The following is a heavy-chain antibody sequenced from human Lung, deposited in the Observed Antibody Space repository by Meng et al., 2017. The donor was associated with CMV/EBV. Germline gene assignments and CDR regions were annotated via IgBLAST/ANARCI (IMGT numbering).Heavy chain of an antibody. Sequence: SLKISXAASGFTFSDHHMDWVRQAQGRGLEWVGEIKKKADSYTTHYAASVKGRFTISRDDSKNSVYLQLSSLKTEDSAVYYCADLAEAFGMDVWGQGTTVTVSS. V-gene: IGHV3-72*01. CDR2: IKKKADSYTT. D-gene: IGHD6-19*01. CDR3: ADLAEAFGMDV. J-gene: IGHJ6*02. CDR1: GFTFSDHH.